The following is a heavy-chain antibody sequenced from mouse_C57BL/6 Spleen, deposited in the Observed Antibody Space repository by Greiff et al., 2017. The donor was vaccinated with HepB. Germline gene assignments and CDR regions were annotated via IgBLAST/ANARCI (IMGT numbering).Heavy chain of an antibody. J-gene: IGHJ1*03. CDR2: IWTGGGT. D-gene: IGHD2-1*01. V-gene: IGHV2-9-1*01. CDR3: ARGVYYGNYGYFDV. CDR1: GFSLTSYA. Sequence: VQGVESGPGLVAPSQSLSITCTVSGFSLTSYAISWVRQPPGKGLEWLGVIWTGGGTNYNSALKSRLSISKDNSKSQVFLKMNSLQTDDTARYYCARGVYYGNYGYFDVWGTGTTVTVSS.